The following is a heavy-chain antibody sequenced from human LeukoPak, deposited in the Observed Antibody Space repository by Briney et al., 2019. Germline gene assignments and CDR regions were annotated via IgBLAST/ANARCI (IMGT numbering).Heavy chain of an antibody. CDR2: IYYSGST. Sequence: SFSTYGMHWIRQPPGKDLEWIAIIYYSGSTYYNPSLKSRVTISVDTSKNQFSLKVSAVTAADTAVYYCARQIYYDNSGRYYMDVWGKGTTVTVSS. CDR1: SFSTYG. J-gene: IGHJ6*03. V-gene: IGHV4-39*01. D-gene: IGHD3-22*01. CDR3: ARQIYYDNSGRYYMDV.